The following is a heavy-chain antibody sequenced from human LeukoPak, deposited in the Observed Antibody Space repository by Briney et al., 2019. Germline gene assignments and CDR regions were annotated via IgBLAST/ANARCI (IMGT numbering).Heavy chain of an antibody. J-gene: IGHJ6*03. D-gene: IGHD3-9*01. Sequence: PGGTLRLSCAASGFTFSSYGMSWVRQAPGKGLEWVSFMSGSGDSTYYADSVKGRFTISRDNSKNTLYLQMNSLRAEDTAVYYCAKQGRDWLRDYYYYMDVWGKGTTVTISS. V-gene: IGHV3-23*01. CDR2: MSGSGDST. CDR1: GFTFSSYG. CDR3: AKQGRDWLRDYYYYMDV.